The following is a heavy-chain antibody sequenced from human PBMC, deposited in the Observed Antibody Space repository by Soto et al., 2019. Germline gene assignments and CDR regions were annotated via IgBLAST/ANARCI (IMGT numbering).Heavy chain of an antibody. CDR1: GRSRSSNY. Sequence: QVHLQESGPGLVQPSETLSLTCSVSGRSRSSNYWSWLRHSPDKGLEWLGYVFYGGTDYNPSLGGRVSMSVETSKSQFSLKLTSVTVADTAVYYCASYRGALYFESWGQGILVTVSA. CDR2: VFYGGT. V-gene: IGHV4-59*01. D-gene: IGHD3-16*01. J-gene: IGHJ4*02. CDR3: ASYRGALYFES.